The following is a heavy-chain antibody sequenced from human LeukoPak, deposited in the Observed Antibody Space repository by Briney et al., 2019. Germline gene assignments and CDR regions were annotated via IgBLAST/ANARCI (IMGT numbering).Heavy chain of an antibody. J-gene: IGHJ4*02. CDR2: MSFDGTNK. CDR3: AKAGSTYFDY. V-gene: IGHV3-30-3*01. Sequence: GRSLRLSCAASGFTFGTYSMHWVRQAPGKGLEWVAVMSFDGTNKYYADSVKGRFTISRDNSKNTLYLQMNSLRAEDTAVYYCAKAGSTYFDYWGQGTLVTVSS. CDR1: GFTFGTYS.